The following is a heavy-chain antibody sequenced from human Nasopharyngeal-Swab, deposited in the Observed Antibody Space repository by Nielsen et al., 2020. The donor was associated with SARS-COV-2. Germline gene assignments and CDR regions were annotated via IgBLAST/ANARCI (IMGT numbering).Heavy chain of an antibody. CDR1: GGSISSGTYN. V-gene: IGHV4-61*02. J-gene: IGHJ4*02. CDR3: ARDRSRGWYNSFDH. Sequence: LRPSCTVSGGSISSGTYNWSWIRQPAGKGLEWIGRLYSSGNSNYNPSLKSRVTISVDTSKNQFSLRLSSVTAADTAVYYCARDRSRGWYNSFDHWGQGTLVTVSS. D-gene: IGHD6-19*01. CDR2: LYSSGNS.